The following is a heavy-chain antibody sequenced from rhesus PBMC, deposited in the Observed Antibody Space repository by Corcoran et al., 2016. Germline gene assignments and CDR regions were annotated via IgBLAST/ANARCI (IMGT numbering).Heavy chain of an antibody. CDR3: ARGKQLVYGAFDF. CDR1: GFTFSSYG. V-gene: IGHV3-54*02. Sequence: EVQLVESGGGLVQPGGSLRLSCAASGFTFSSYGMHWVRPAPGKGLEWVAVISYDGSKKYYADYVKDRFTISIDNSKNMLYLQMNNLKSEDTAVYYCARGKQLVYGAFDFWGQGLRVTVSS. J-gene: IGHJ3*01. D-gene: IGHD6-13*01. CDR2: ISYDGSKK.